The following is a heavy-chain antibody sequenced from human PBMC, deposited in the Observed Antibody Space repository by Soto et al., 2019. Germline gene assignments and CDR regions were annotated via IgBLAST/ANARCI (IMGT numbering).Heavy chain of an antibody. Sequence: VKVSCKASGYTFTSYDINWVRQATGQGLEWMGWMNPNSGNTGYAQKFQGRVTMTRNTSISTAYMELSSLRSEDTAAYYCARVVGGMITFGGVIVIPYFDYWGQGTLVTVLL. D-gene: IGHD3-16*02. CDR2: MNPNSGNT. J-gene: IGHJ4*02. V-gene: IGHV1-8*01. CDR3: ARVVGGMITFGGVIVIPYFDY. CDR1: GYTFTSYD.